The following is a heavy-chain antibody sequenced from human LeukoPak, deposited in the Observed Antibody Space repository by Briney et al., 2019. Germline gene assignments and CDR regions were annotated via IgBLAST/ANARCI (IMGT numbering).Heavy chain of an antibody. CDR3: ARDRGGGRPGWYNGMDV. CDR2: IHPNGGAA. D-gene: IGHD1-26*01. Sequence: ASVTVSCKASGYTFSDYYINWVRRAPGQGLDGMGWIHPNGGAATYTQKFQGRVTMTRDTSINTAYMGLSRLRSDDTAVYYCARDRGGGRPGWYNGMDVWGQGTAVIVSS. CDR1: GYTFSDYY. J-gene: IGHJ6*02. V-gene: IGHV1-2*02.